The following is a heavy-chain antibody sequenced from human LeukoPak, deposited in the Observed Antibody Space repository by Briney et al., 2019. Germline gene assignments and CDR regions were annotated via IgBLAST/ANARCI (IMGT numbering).Heavy chain of an antibody. CDR1: GFTFSSYG. Sequence: GGSLRLSCAASGFTFSSYGVHWVRQAPGKGLEWVAVISYDGSNKYYADSVKGRFTISRDNSKNTLYLQMNSLRAEDTAVYYCAKGRYFDPVDYWGQGTLVTVSS. V-gene: IGHV3-30*18. CDR3: AKGRYFDPVDY. CDR2: ISYDGSNK. D-gene: IGHD3-9*01. J-gene: IGHJ4*02.